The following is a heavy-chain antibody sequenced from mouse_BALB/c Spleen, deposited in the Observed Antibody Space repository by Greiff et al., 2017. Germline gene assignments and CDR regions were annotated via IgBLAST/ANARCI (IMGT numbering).Heavy chain of an antibody. CDR3: ARGPLYYGEGLAY. D-gene: IGHD2-13*01. J-gene: IGHJ3*01. CDR1: GYTFTDYN. V-gene: IGHV1-18*01. CDR2: INPNNGGT. Sequence: EVQLQQSGPELVKPGASVKIPCKASGYTFTDYNMDWVKQSHGKSLEWIGDINPNNGGTIYNQKFKGKATLTVDKSSSTAYMELRSLTSEDTAVYYCARGPLYYGEGLAYWGQGTLVTVSA.